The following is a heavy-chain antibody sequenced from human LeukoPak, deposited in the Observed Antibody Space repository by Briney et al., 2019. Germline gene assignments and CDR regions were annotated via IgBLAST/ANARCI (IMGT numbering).Heavy chain of an antibody. D-gene: IGHD6-19*01. CDR2: ISAYNGNT. J-gene: IGHJ6*02. CDR3: ARAPAVSGPHYYYYGMDV. CDR1: GYTFTSYG. Sequence: ASVKVSCKASGYTFTSYGISWVRQAPGQGLEWMGWISAYNGNTNCAQKLQGRVTMTTDTSTSTAYMELRSLRSDDTAAYYCARAPAVSGPHYYYYGMDVWGQGTTVTVSS. V-gene: IGHV1-18*01.